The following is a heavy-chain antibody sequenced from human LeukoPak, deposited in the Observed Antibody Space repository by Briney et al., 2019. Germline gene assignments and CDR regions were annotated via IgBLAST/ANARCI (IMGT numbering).Heavy chain of an antibody. CDR2: IIPIFGTA. CDR1: GGTFSSYA. V-gene: IGHV1-69*01. J-gene: IGHJ6*03. Sequence: ASVKVSCKASGGTFSSYAISWVRQAPGQGLEWMGGIIPIFGTANYAQKFQGRVTIAADEPTSTAYTELNRLRSEDPAVYYCARDYYHSYYYMDVWGKGTTVTVSS. D-gene: IGHD3-10*01. CDR3: ARDYYHSYYYMDV.